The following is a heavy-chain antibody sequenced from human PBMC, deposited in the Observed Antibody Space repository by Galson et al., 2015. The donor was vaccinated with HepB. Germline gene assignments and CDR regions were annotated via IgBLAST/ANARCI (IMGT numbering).Heavy chain of an antibody. V-gene: IGHV3-48*02. D-gene: IGHD1-26*01. CDR1: GFTFNTYH. Sequence: SLRLSCAASGFTFNTYHMNWVRQAPGKGLEWVSYISSSSSTMYYADSVKGRFTISRDNAKNSLYLQMNSLRDEDTAMYYCVRESGCYFAYYGMDVWGQGTTVTVSS. CDR3: VRESGCYFAYYGMDV. CDR2: ISSSSSTM. J-gene: IGHJ6*02.